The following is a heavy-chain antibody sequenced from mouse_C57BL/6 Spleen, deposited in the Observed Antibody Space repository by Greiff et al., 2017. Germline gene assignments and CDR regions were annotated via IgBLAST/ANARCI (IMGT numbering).Heavy chain of an antibody. CDR2: INYDGSST. J-gene: IGHJ3*01. CDR1: GFTFSDYY. V-gene: IGHV5-16*01. D-gene: IGHD1-1*01. CDR3: AREAYGSSYGWFAY. Sequence: EVMLVESEGGLVQPGSSMKLSCTASGFTFSDYYMAWVRQVPEKGLEWVANINYDGSSTYYLDSLKSRFIISRDNAKNILYLQMSSLKSEDTATYYCAREAYGSSYGWFAYWGQGTLVTVSA.